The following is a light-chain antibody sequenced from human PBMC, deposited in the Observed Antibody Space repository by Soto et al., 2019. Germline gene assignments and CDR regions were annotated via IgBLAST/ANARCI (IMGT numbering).Light chain of an antibody. Sequence: EIVMTQSPGTLSVSPGERVTLSCGASQSVSTNLAWYQQKPGQAPRLLIYDASSRATGIPDRFSGGGSGTDFTLTISRLEPEDFAVYYCQQFSSYPLTFGGGTKVDIK. J-gene: IGKJ4*01. CDR3: QQFSSYPLT. V-gene: IGKV3-20*01. CDR2: DAS. CDR1: QSVSTN.